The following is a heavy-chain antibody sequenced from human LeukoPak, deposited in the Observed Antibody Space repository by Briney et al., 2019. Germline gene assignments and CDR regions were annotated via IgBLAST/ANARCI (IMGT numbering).Heavy chain of an antibody. J-gene: IGHJ6*02. D-gene: IGHD3-3*01. Sequence: ASVRVSCTASGYTFTGYYMHWVRQAPGQGREWMGWINANSGGTNYAQKVQGWVTMIRDTSISTAYMELSKLRSDDTAVYYWARGGVLRFLEWRLYGMDVWGQGTTVTVSS. CDR1: GYTFTGYY. CDR3: ARGGVLRFLEWRLYGMDV. V-gene: IGHV1-2*04. CDR2: INANSGGT.